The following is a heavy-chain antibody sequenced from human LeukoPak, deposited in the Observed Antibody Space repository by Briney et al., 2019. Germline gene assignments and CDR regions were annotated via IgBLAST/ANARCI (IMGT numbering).Heavy chain of an antibody. CDR2: ISSSSSYI. V-gene: IGHV3-21*01. J-gene: IGHJ4*02. CDR3: ARDLLRLGELSPGDY. Sequence: GGSLRLSCAASGFTFSSYSMNWVRQAPGKGLEWVSSISSSSSYIYYADSVKGRFTISRDNAMNSLYLQMNSLRAEDTAVYYCARDLLRLGELSPGDYWGQGTLVTVSS. CDR1: GFTFSSYS. D-gene: IGHD3-16*02.